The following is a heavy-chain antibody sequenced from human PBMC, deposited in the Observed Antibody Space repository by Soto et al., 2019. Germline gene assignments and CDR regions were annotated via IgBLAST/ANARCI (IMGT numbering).Heavy chain of an antibody. CDR2: IYYSGSS. Sequence: PSETLSLTCSVSGGSISGDYYWSWIRQSPEKGLEWIGYIYYSGSSYSNPALQSRLSMSLDTSKNQFSLKLRSVTAADTAVYYFAGGGGRWPGYFDSWGQGALVTVSS. J-gene: IGHJ4*02. D-gene: IGHD2-15*01. CDR1: GGSISGDYY. CDR3: AGGGGRWPGYFDS. V-gene: IGHV4-30-4*08.